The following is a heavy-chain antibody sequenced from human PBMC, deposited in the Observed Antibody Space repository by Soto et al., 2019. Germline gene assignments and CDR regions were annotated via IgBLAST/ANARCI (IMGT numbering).Heavy chain of an antibody. J-gene: IGHJ4*02. CDR2: ISSNGEKT. CDR3: VKSATIAAAATDYFDY. CDR1: GFTFSRYA. V-gene: IGHV3-64D*06. D-gene: IGHD6-25*01. Sequence: TGGSLRLSCSVSGFTFSRYAMDWVRQAPGKGLEYVSGISSNGEKTYYADPVKGRFTISRDNSKNTLYLQMGSLRGEDTALYHCVKSATIAAAATDYFDYWGQGTLVTVSS.